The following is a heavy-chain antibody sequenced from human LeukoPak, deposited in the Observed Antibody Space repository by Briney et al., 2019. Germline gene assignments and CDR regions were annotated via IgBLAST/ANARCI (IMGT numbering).Heavy chain of an antibody. CDR2: IKQDGSEK. J-gene: IGHJ4*02. D-gene: IGHD3-22*01. Sequence: GGSLRLSCAASGFTFSSYWMSWVRQAPGKGLEWVANIKQDGSEKYYVDSVKGRFTISRDNAKNSLYLQMNSLRAEDTAVYYCARVYDSSGYYFPFFDYWGQGTRVTVSS. CDR1: GFTFSSYW. V-gene: IGHV3-7*01. CDR3: ARVYDSSGYYFPFFDY.